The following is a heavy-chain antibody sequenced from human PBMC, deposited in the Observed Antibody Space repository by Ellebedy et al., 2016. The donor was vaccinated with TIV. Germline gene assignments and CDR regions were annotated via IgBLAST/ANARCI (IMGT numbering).Heavy chain of an antibody. V-gene: IGHV1-3*04. CDR1: GYTFTDYA. CDR2: INIGTTHT. CDR3: TRGGESGYPYPGFDS. D-gene: IGHD3-22*01. Sequence: AASVKVSCKASGYTFTDYAMHWVRQAPGQRLDWTGWINIGTTHTRYSQKFQGRVTITWDTSASTAYLELSSLRSEVTALYFCTRGGESGYPYPGFDSWGQGTLVTVSS. J-gene: IGHJ4*02.